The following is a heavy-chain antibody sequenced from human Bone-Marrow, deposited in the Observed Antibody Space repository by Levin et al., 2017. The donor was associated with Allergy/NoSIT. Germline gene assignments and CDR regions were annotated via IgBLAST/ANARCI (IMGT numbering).Heavy chain of an antibody. Sequence: GGSLRLSCTASGFTFEDYAMHWVRQAPGKGLEWVSGISWSSDNIDYADSVKGRFTISRDNAKNSLYLQMNSLRPEDTAVYYCAKDANPDHSDSSGYATYLDHWGQGTLVTVSS. V-gene: IGHV3-9*01. J-gene: IGHJ4*02. CDR3: AKDANPDHSDSSGYATYLDH. CDR1: GFTFEDYA. D-gene: IGHD3-22*01. CDR2: ISWSSDNI.